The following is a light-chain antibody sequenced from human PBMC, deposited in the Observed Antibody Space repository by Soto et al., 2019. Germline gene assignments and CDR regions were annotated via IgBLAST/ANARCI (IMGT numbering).Light chain of an antibody. CDR3: QQSYNLPRT. CDR2: AAS. V-gene: IGKV1-39*01. CDR1: QSISSW. Sequence: DIQMTQSPSTQSASVGDRVTITCRASQSISSWLAWYQQKPGKAPKVLIFAASSLQSGVPSRFSGSGSGTDFTLTISRLQPEDFATYYCQQSYNLPRTFGQGTRLEIK. J-gene: IGKJ5*01.